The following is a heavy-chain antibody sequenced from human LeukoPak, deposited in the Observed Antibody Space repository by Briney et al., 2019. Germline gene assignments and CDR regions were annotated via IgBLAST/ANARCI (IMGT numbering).Heavy chain of an antibody. CDR3: ARQGYKYNTGRQNWFDH. Sequence: PSETLTLTCNVSSGSISGYYWSWIRQPPGKGLEWIGYIYYNVSTNYNPSLKSRVPISVGMSKNQVSMRLSSVTAVDRAFYYCARQGYKYNTGRQNWFDHWGQGILVTVSS. CDR2: IYYNVST. D-gene: IGHD5-24*01. J-gene: IGHJ5*02. CDR1: SGSISGYY. V-gene: IGHV4-59*08.